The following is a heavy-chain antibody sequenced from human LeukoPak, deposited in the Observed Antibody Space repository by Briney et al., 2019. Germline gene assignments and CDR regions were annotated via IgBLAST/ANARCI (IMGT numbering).Heavy chain of an antibody. CDR1: GFTFSSYG. CDR3: AAGPSFDP. Sequence: GMSLRLSCAASGFTFSSYGMHWVRQAPGKGLEWVAVISSDGSNNYYADSVKGRFTISRDNSQKTLFFQMNSLRAEDTAVYYCAAGPSFDPWGQGTLVTVSS. V-gene: IGHV3-30*03. CDR2: ISSDGSNN. J-gene: IGHJ5*02.